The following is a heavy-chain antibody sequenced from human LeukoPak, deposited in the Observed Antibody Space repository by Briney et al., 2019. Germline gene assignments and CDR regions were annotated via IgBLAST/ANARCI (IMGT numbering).Heavy chain of an antibody. CDR1: EFTFSSHG. J-gene: IGHJ2*01. V-gene: IGHV3-23*01. D-gene: IGHD3-22*01. Sequence: TGGSLRLSCAASEFTFSSHGMTWVRQAPGKGLEWVSTISGSGGSTYYADSVKGRFTISRDNSKNTFYLQMNSLRVEDTAVYYCAKDAYYYDSDGQYLYWYFDPWGRGTLVTVSS. CDR2: ISGSGGST. CDR3: AKDAYYYDSDGQYLYWYFDP.